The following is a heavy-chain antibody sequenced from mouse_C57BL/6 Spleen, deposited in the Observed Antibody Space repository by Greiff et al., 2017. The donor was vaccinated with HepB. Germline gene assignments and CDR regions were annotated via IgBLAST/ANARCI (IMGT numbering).Heavy chain of an antibody. CDR3: ASLTAFAY. V-gene: IGHV5-6*02. Sequence: EVKLVESGGDLVKPGGSLKLSCAASGFTFSSYGMSWVRQTPDKRLEWVATISSGGSYTYYPDSVKGRFTISRDNAKNTLYLQMSSLKSEDTAMYYCASLTAFAYWGQGTLVTVSA. D-gene: IGHD4-1*01. CDR1: GFTFSSYG. J-gene: IGHJ3*01. CDR2: ISSGGSYT.